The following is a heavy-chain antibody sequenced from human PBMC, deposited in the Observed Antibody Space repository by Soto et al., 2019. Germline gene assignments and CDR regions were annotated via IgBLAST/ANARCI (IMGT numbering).Heavy chain of an antibody. CDR2: IYYSGST. CDR1: GGSISSSSYY. CDR3: ARVNYDFWSGYYPVRDFDY. D-gene: IGHD3-3*01. V-gene: IGHV4-39*01. Sequence: SETLSLTCTVSGGSISSSSYYWGWIRQPPGKGLEGSGGIYYSGSTYYNPSLKSRVTISVYPSKTQFSLKLSSVTAADPAVYYCARVNYDFWSGYYPVRDFDYWGQGTLVTVSS. J-gene: IGHJ4*02.